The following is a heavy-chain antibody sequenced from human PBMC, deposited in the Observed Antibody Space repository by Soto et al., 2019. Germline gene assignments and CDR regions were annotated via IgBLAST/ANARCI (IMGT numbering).Heavy chain of an antibody. D-gene: IGHD2-15*01. J-gene: IGHJ4*02. V-gene: IGHV1-69*01. CDR2: IIPMFAAT. Sequence: QVQLAQSGAAMTKPGSSVKVSCRASGGSFSDFAFSWERQAPGQGLEWMGGIIPMFAATKYAQRLQDRVTITAEDYTNTIYLALNSLTSEDTSIYYCARGAIVAVPAALSSYHDYTNYRFDSWGQGPLVTVSS. CDR3: ARGAIVAVPAALSSYHDYTNYRFDS. CDR1: GGSFSDFA.